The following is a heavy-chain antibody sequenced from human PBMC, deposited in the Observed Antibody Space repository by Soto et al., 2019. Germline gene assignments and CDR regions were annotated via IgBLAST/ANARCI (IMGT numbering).Heavy chain of an antibody. CDR1: GGSISSGGYY. D-gene: IGHD3-16*01. J-gene: IGHJ3*02. Sequence: SETLSLTCTVSGGSISSGGYYWSWIRQHPGKGLEWIGYIYYSGSTYYNPSLKSRVTISVDTSKNQFSLKLSSVTAADTAVYYCARFKITFGPISAFDIWGQGTMVPVSS. CDR3: ARFKITFGPISAFDI. CDR2: IYYSGST. V-gene: IGHV4-31*03.